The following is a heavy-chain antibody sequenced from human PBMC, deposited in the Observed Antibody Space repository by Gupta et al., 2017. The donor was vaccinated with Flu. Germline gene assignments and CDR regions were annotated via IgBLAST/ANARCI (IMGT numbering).Heavy chain of an antibody. V-gene: IGHV3-23*01. Sequence: EGNLLESGGCLVHPGASLELSFAASGISFSLNAMSWVRQAPGKGLEWVSYVSASGTSALYAESVKGRFTISRDNSKNMVYLEMNSLRVEDTAVYSCVKDCSGGSCYPTPDFWGQGTLVTVSS. CDR1: GISFSLNA. CDR2: VSASGTSA. D-gene: IGHD2-15*01. CDR3: VKDCSGGSCYPTPDF. J-gene: IGHJ4*02.